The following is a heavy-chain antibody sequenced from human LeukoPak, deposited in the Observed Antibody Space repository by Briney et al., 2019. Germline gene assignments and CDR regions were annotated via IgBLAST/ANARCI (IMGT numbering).Heavy chain of an antibody. V-gene: IGHV3-30*18. CDR3: AKDRGYSYVHYYGMDV. CDR1: GFTFSSYG. Sequence: GGSLRLSCAASGFTFSSYGMHWVRQAPGKGLEWVAFISSDASNHYYADSVKGQFTISRDDAKNSLYLQMNSLRAEDTALYYCAKDRGYSYVHYYGMDVWGQGTTVTVSS. CDR2: ISSDASNH. J-gene: IGHJ6*02. D-gene: IGHD5-18*01.